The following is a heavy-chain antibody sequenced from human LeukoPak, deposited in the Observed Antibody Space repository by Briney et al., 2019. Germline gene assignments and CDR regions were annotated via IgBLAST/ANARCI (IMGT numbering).Heavy chain of an antibody. V-gene: IGHV3-33*01. Sequence: PGRSLRLSCAASGFTFSSYGMHWVRQAAGKGLEWVAVTWYDGSNKYYADSVKGRFTISRDNSKNTLYLQMNSLRAEDTAVYYCTRVSPSHYYYYYYMDVWGKGTTVTVSS. CDR1: GFTFSSYG. CDR3: TRVSPSHYYYYYYMDV. CDR2: TWYDGSNK. D-gene: IGHD2/OR15-2a*01. J-gene: IGHJ6*03.